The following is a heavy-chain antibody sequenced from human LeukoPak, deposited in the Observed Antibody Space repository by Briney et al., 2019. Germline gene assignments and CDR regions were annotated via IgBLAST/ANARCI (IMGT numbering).Heavy chain of an antibody. V-gene: IGHV3-74*01. Sequence: GGSLTLSCAASGFTFSSYWVHWVRQTPGKGLVWVSHISSDGSRTNYADSVRGRFTVTRGNAEKSLYLQMNNLRAEDTALYYCARATDCYDYLHCDRWGQGTLVTVSS. CDR2: ISSDGSRT. CDR3: ARATDCYDYLHCDR. CDR1: GFTFSSYW. D-gene: IGHD5-12*01. J-gene: IGHJ5*02.